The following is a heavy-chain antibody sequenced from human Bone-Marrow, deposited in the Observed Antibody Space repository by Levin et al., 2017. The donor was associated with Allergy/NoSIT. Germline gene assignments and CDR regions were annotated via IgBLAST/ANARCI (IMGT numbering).Heavy chain of an antibody. V-gene: IGHV3-9*01. CDR2: IMWNSARL. D-gene: IGHD1-7*01. CDR1: GFRFNDFA. J-gene: IGHJ4*02. Sequence: SLKISCEASGFRFNDFAMHWVRQIPGKGLEWVSGIMWNSARLDYADSVKGRFTISRDNAKKSLYLQMNGLRVEDTALYYCVKDRSSVDNWNYGGPFESWGQGTLVTVSS. CDR3: VKDRSSVDNWNYGGPFES.